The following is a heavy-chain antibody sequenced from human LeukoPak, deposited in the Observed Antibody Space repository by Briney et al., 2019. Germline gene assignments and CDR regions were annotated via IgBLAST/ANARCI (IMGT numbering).Heavy chain of an antibody. Sequence: PGGSLRLSCAASGFTFDDYSLSWVRQAPGKGLEWVSGINWNGGCTCSADSVKGRFTISRDNARNSLYLQMNSLRPQDTAFYYCAREDYYGSGSPVMDVWGKGTTVTMSS. CDR1: GFTFDDYS. V-gene: IGHV3-20*04. CDR2: INWNGGCT. D-gene: IGHD3-10*01. CDR3: AREDYYGSGSPVMDV. J-gene: IGHJ6*03.